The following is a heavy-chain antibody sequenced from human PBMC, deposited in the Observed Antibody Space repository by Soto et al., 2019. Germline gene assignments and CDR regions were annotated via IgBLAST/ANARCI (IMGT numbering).Heavy chain of an antibody. J-gene: IGHJ4*02. V-gene: IGHV4-4*02. CDR3: ASRVRGAAPDY. CDR1: GGSISSSNW. Sequence: QVQLQESGPGLVKPSGTLSLTCAVSGGSISSSNWWSWVRQPPGKGLEWIGEIYHSGSTNYNPSLTSRVTISVDKSMNQYSLKLSSVTAADTAVYSCASRVRGAAPDYWGQGTLVTVSS. CDR2: IYHSGST. D-gene: IGHD2-15*01.